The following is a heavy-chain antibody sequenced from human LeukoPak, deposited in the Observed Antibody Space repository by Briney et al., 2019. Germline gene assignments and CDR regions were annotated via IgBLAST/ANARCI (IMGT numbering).Heavy chain of an antibody. D-gene: IGHD2/OR15-2a*01. J-gene: IGHJ3*02. CDR3: ARSVMTGSTTRAFDM. CDR1: GFTFTGYS. V-gene: IGHV3-21*01. CDR2: ISSSSSHI. Sequence: GGSLRLSCVVSGFTFTGYSMSWVRQAPGKGLEWVSSISSSSSHIFYADSVKGRFTISRDNARNALDLQMNSLRAEDAAVYYCARSVMTGSTTRAFDMWGQGTMVTVSS.